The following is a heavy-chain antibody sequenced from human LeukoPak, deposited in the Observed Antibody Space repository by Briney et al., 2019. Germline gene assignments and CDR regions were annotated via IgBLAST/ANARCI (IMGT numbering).Heavy chain of an antibody. J-gene: IGHJ4*02. V-gene: IGHV1-2*02. Sequence: WASVKVSCKASGYTFTGYYMHWVRQAPGQGLEWMGWINPNSGGTNYAQKFQGRVTMTRDTSISTAYMELSRLRSDDTAVYYCWRAIFGVVQGGDYWGQGTLVTVSS. CDR1: GYTFTGYY. D-gene: IGHD3-3*01. CDR2: INPNSGGT. CDR3: WRAIFGVVQGGDY.